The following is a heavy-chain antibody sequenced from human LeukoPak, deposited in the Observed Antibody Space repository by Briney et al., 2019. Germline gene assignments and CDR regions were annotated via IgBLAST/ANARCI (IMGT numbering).Heavy chain of an antibody. D-gene: IGHD5-18*01. CDR1: GFTFSSYA. V-gene: IGHV3-23*01. J-gene: IGHJ4*02. Sequence: RGSLRLSCAASGFTFSSYAMSWVRQAPGKGLEWVSAISGSGGSTYYADSVKGRFTISRDNSKNTLYLQMNSLRAEDTAVYYCAKDQGGYSYGYTTLEAYYFDYWGQGTLVTVSS. CDR2: ISGSGGST. CDR3: AKDQGGYSYGYTTLEAYYFDY.